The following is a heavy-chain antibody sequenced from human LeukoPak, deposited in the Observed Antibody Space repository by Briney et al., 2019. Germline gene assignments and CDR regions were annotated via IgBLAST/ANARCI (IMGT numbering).Heavy chain of an antibody. CDR3: ARGQEMATNWLDP. CDR1: GGTLSSYG. V-gene: IGHV1-69*04. Sequence: SVKVSCKASGGTLSSYGISWVRQAPGQGLEWMGRIIPILGVANYAQKFQGRVTITADKSTSTAYMELSSLRSEDTAVYYCARGQEMATNWLDPWGQGTLVTVSS. CDR2: IIPILGVA. D-gene: IGHD5-24*01. J-gene: IGHJ5*02.